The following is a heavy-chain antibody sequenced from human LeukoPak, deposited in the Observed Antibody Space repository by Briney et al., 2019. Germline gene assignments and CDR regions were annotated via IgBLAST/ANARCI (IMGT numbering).Heavy chain of an antibody. D-gene: IGHD5-12*01. J-gene: IGHJ6*02. Sequence: ASVKVSCKASGYTFTSYGISWVRQAPGQGLEWMGWISAYNGNTNYAQKLQGRVTMTTDTSTSTAYMELRSLRSDDTAVYYCAKFKGYYYYYYGMDVWGQGTTVTVSS. CDR2: ISAYNGNT. CDR1: GYTFTSYG. CDR3: AKFKGYYYYYYGMDV. V-gene: IGHV1-18*01.